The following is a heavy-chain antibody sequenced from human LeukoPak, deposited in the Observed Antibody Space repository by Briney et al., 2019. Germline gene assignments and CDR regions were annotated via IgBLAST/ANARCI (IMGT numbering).Heavy chain of an antibody. J-gene: IGHJ4*02. D-gene: IGHD3-3*01. CDR3: ARGGRTIFGVAQYYFDY. V-gene: IGHV4-59*01. Sequence: SETLSLTCTVSGGSISSYYWSWIRQPPGKGLEWIGYIYYSGSTNYNPSLKSRVTISVDTSKNQFSLKLSSVTAADTAVYYCARGGRTIFGVAQYYFDYWGQGTLVTVSS. CDR1: GGSISSYY. CDR2: IYYSGST.